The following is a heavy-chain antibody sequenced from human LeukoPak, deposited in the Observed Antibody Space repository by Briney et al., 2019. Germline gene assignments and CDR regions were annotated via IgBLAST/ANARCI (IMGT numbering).Heavy chain of an antibody. CDR2: IRDDGSNK. V-gene: IGHV3-30*02. J-gene: IGHJ4*02. Sequence: PGGGLRLSCAASGVTFTTYGMHWVRQAPGKGRGWVAFIRDDGSNKYYADSVKGRFTISRDNSKNTLYLQMSSLRAESTPVYYCAKVGIQANPHRAFDYWGPGIIVTASS. D-gene: IGHD1-1*01. CDR3: AKVGIQANPHRAFDY. CDR1: GVTFTTYG.